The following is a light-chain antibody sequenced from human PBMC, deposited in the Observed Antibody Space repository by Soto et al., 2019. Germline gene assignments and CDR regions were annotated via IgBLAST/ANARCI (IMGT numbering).Light chain of an antibody. CDR2: KAS. CDR3: QQYNSYST. Sequence: DIQMAQSPSTLSASVGDRVTVTCRASQSISPWLAWYQQKPGKAPKLLIYKASSLESGVPSRFSGSGSGTEFTLTISSLQPDDFASYYCQQYNSYSTFGQVTKVEIK. V-gene: IGKV1-5*03. CDR1: QSISPW. J-gene: IGKJ1*01.